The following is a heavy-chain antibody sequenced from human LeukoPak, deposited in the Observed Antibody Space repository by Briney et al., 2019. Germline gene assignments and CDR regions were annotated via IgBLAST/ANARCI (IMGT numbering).Heavy chain of an antibody. V-gene: IGHV4-34*01. D-gene: IGHD2-2*01. Sequence: SETLSLTCAVYGGSFSGYYWSWIRQPPGKGLEWIGEINHSGSTNYNPSLKIRVTISVYTSKNQFSLKLSSVTAADTAVYYCARGGYCSSTSCLRGGPYYYYYYMDGWAKGPRSPSP. CDR1: GGSFSGYY. CDR3: ARGGYCSSTSCLRGGPYYYYYYMDG. J-gene: IGHJ6*03. CDR2: INHSGST.